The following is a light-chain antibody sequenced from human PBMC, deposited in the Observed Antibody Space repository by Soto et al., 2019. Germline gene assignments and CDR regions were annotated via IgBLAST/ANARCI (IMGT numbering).Light chain of an antibody. CDR1: SSNVGRNT. V-gene: IGLV1-44*01. CDR3: AARDDNLRGLV. J-gene: IGLJ3*02. Sequence: QSVLTQPPSASGTPGQTIIISCSGSSSNVGRNTVNWYQHLPGTAPKVLIYRHSHRPSGVPERFSGSQSDSSASLAISGLQSEDEADYYCAARDDNLRGLVFRGGTKVTVL. CDR2: RHS.